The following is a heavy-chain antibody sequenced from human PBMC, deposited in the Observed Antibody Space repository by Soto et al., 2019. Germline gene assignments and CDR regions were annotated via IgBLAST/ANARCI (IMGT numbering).Heavy chain of an antibody. CDR2: IDPSDSQT. D-gene: IGHD2-15*01. CDR3: ARYCSSRSCSQLYGMDG. Sequence: VSVEICCKESGDRFAAYSSTCVRQKNGKGLEWMGRIDPSDSQTYYSPSFRGHVTISADKSISTAYLQWSSLKASDTAMYYCARYCSSRSCSQLYGMDGWGQGTMVTVSS. CDR1: GDRFAAYS. V-gene: IGHV5-10-1*01. J-gene: IGHJ6*02.